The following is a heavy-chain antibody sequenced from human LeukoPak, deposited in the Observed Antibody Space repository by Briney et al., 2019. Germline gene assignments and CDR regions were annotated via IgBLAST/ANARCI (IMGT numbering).Heavy chain of an antibody. Sequence: GGSLGLSCAASGFTFSSYGMTWVRQAPGKGLEWVSYISSSSSTIYYADSVKGRFTISRDNAKDSLYLQMNSLRAEDTTVYYCARGRLGAGMDFSGHGTTAIVSS. CDR2: ISSSSSTI. CDR3: ARGRLGAGMDF. CDR1: GFTFSSYG. J-gene: IGHJ6*02. D-gene: IGHD3-16*01. V-gene: IGHV3-48*03.